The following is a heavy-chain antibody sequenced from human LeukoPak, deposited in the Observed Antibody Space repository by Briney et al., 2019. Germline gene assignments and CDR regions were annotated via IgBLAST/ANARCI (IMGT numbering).Heavy chain of an antibody. CDR1: GFTFSSYA. CDR2: ISYDGSNK. CDR3: AWHDYSNYRPFDY. D-gene: IGHD4-11*01. V-gene: IGHV3-30-3*01. J-gene: IGHJ4*02. Sequence: GGSLRLSCAASGFTFSSYAMHWVRQAPGKGLEWVAVISYDGSNKYYADSVKGRFTISRDNSKNTLYLQMNSLRAEDTAVYYCAWHDYSNYRPFDYWGQGTLVTVSS.